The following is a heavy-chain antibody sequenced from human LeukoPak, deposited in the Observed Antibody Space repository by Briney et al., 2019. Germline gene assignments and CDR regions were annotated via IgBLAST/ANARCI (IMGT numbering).Heavy chain of an antibody. J-gene: IGHJ4*02. CDR1: GFTFSSSD. D-gene: IGHD6-13*01. CDR2: ISSSSSLI. CDR3: AKEGRSTIPGY. Sequence: GGSLRLSCAASGFTFSSSDMDWVRQAPGKGLEWVASISSSSSLIYYTDSVKGRFTISRDNAKNSLYLQMNSLRAEDTAVYFCAKEGRSTIPGYWGQGTLVTVSS. V-gene: IGHV3-21*01.